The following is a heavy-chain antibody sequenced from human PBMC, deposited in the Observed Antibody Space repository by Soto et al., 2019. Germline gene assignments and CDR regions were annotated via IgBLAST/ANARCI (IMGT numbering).Heavy chain of an antibody. Sequence: VDDGKCIDYGGSCIIQSPRKEWEWMGEINHSGSANYNPSLKSRVTISVDTSKNQFSLKLGYVTAADTAVYYCARGWGYYDFGSGYHPPYYYYGLYVWGQGPTVTGSS. CDR2: INHSGSA. D-gene: IGHD3-3*01. V-gene: IGHV4-34*01. J-gene: IGHJ6*02. CDR3: ARGWGYYDFGSGYHPPYYYYGLYV. CDR1: DGKCIDYG.